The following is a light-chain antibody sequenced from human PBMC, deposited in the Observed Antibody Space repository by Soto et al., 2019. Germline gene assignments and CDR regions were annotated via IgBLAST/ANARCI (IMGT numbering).Light chain of an antibody. Sequence: QSALTQPASVSGSPGQSLTISCTGTSSDVGTYNYVYWYQQHPGKAPKVMIYDVSNRPSGVSNRFSGSKSGNTASLTISGLQAEDEADYYCSSCTGSSTSVIFGVCPKLNVL. CDR1: SSDVGTYNY. V-gene: IGLV2-14*03. CDR2: DVS. J-gene: IGLJ2*01. CDR3: SSCTGSSTSVI.